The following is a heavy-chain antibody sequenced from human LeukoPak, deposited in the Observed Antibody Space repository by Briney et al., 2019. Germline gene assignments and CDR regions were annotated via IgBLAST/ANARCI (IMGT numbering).Heavy chain of an antibody. CDR3: ARGHHYESSSYPDF. D-gene: IGHD3-22*01. CDR1: GFTFSSHA. V-gene: IGHV3-33*01. Sequence: PGGSLRLSCAVSGFTFSSHAMHWVRQAPGKGLEWVAVIWYDGTNNFYADSVKARFTISRDNSKNTLYLQMNSLRAEDTAVYYCARGHHYESSSYPDFWGQGTLVIVSS. CDR2: IWYDGTNN. J-gene: IGHJ4*02.